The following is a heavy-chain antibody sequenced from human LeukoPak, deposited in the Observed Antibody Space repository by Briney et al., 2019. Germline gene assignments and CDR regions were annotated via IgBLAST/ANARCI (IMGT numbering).Heavy chain of an antibody. D-gene: IGHD2-21*02. CDR1: GCRFTSCG. J-gene: IGHJ4*02. CDR3: ARDGCGGDCYSEAPSDY. CDR2: NSAYNDNK. V-gene: IGHV1-18*01. Sequence: SVQSFCKASGCRFTSCGNSSVRQPPGREGEGMGWNSAYNDNKNTAQKHQVRDTMTTHTPTSTAYMELRSLRSDDTGVYYCARDGCGGDCYSEAPSDYWGQGTLVSVSS.